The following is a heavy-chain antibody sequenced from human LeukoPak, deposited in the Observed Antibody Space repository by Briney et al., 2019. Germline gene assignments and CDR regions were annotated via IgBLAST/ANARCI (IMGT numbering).Heavy chain of an antibody. D-gene: IGHD2-2*01. J-gene: IGHJ6*03. CDR3: ARDGIVPAPFLIYYYYMDV. CDR2: INPNSGGT. Sequence: ASVKVSCKASGYTFTRYYMHWVRQAPGQGLEWMGWINPNSGGTNYAQKFQGRVTMTRDTSISTAYMELSRLRSDDTAVYYCARDGIVPAPFLIYYYYMDVWGKGTTVTVSS. CDR1: GYTFTRYY. V-gene: IGHV1-2*02.